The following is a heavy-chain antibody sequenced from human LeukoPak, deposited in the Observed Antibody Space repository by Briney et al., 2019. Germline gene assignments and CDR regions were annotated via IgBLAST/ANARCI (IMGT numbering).Heavy chain of an antibody. D-gene: IGHD6-19*01. Sequence: GGSLRLSCAASGFTFSSYSMNWVRQAPGKGLEWVSYISSSSSTIYYADSVKGRFTISRDNAKNSLYLQMNSLRAEDTAVYYCARDHDGSGWYRGSYYYYMDVWGKGTTVTVSS. CDR2: ISSSSSTI. J-gene: IGHJ6*03. CDR3: ARDHDGSGWYRGSYYYYMDV. V-gene: IGHV3-48*01. CDR1: GFTFSSYS.